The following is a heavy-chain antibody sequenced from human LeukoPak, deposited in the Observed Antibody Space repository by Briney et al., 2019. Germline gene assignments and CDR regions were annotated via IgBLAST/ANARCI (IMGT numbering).Heavy chain of an antibody. V-gene: IGHV3-48*02. CDR2: ICSGGSTK. Sequence: QTGGSLRLSCAVSGFTFSDYSMNWVRLAPGKGLEWVSYICSGGSTKYYADSVKGRFTVSRDNAKNSLYLKMNSLRDEDTAVYYCAFLPLGDCSSSTCYAFDYWGRGTLVTVSS. J-gene: IGHJ4*02. CDR3: AFLPLGDCSSSTCYAFDY. D-gene: IGHD2-2*01. CDR1: GFTFSDYS.